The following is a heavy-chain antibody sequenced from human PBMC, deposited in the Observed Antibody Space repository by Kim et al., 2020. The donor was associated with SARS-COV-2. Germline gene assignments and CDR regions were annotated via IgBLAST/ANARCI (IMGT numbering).Heavy chain of an antibody. CDR1: GGSISSNSYY. Sequence: SETLSLTCTVSGGSISSNSYYWGWIRQPPGKGLEWIGSFYYSGTTSYNPSLKSRVTIFIVTSKNQLSLKLSSVTTADTAVYYCARHIPISNWFDPWGQGTLVTVSS. J-gene: IGHJ5*02. CDR2: FYYSGTT. V-gene: IGHV4-39*01. CDR3: ARHIPISNWFDP.